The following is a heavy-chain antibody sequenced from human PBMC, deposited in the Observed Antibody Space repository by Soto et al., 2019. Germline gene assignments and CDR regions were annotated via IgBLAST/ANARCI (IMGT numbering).Heavy chain of an antibody. CDR3: ARDLIVVVVAATPGYYYGMDV. CDR2: INPSGGST. D-gene: IGHD2-15*01. V-gene: IGHV1-46*01. Sequence: ASVKVSCKASGYTFTSYYMHWVRQAPGQGLEWMGIINPSGGSTSYAQKFQGRVTMTRDTSTSTVYMELSSLRSEDTAVYYCARDLIVVVVAATPGYYYGMDVWGQGTTVTVSS. CDR1: GYTFTSYY. J-gene: IGHJ6*02.